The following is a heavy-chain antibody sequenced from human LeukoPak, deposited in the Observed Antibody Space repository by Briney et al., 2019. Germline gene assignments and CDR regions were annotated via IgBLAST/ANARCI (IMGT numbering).Heavy chain of an antibody. CDR2: IRNSGES. V-gene: IGHV3-66*01. CDR3: ARVKVGITYWFDP. J-gene: IGHJ5*02. CDR1: GFTVSDYY. D-gene: IGHD1-26*01. Sequence: GGSLRLSCAVSGFTVSDYYMSWVRQAPGKGLEWVGFIRNSGESIYADFSRGRFAISRDESENTLYRQMNRLRGEDTAVYCCARVKVGITYWFDPWGQGTLVTVSS.